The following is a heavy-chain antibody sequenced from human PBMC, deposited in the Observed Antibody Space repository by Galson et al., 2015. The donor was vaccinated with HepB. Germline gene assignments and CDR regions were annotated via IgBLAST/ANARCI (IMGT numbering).Heavy chain of an antibody. CDR1: GFTFSSYG. D-gene: IGHD3-3*01. CDR2: IWYDGSNK. CDR3: ARDPCYDFWSCYYYYMDV. J-gene: IGHJ6*03. V-gene: IGHV3-33*01. Sequence: SLRLSCAASGFTFSSYGMHWVRQAPGKGLEWVAVIWYDGSNKYYADSVKGRFTISRDNSKNTLYLQMNSLRAEDTAVYYCARDPCYDFWSCYYYYMDVWGKGTTVTVSS.